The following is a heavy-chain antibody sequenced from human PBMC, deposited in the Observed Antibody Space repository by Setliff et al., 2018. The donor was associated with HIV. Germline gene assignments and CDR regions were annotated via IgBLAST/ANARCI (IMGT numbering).Heavy chain of an antibody. J-gene: IGHJ6*02. CDR1: GFTFSSYA. CDR3: AKPYYDFWSGLYARDYYYYGMDV. D-gene: IGHD3-3*01. V-gene: IGHV3-23*01. CDR2: ISGSGGST. Sequence: GGSLRLSCAASGFTFSSYAMSWVRQAPGKGLEWVSAISGSGGSTYYADSVKGRFTISRDNSKNTLYLQMNSLRAEDTAVYYCAKPYYDFWSGLYARDYYYYGMDVWGQGTTVTVS.